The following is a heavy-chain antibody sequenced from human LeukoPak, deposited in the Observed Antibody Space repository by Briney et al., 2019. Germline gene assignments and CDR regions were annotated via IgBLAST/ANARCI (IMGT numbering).Heavy chain of an antibody. CDR2: IRPDGSDP. Sequence: PGGSLRLSCAASGFSFGTSWMTWIRRPPGKGLEWVANIRPDGSDPYYVDPVRGRFTISKDNAKNSLYLQMNSLRVDDRAVYYCARGYDFWSGYYRQNWFDPWGQGTLVTVSS. V-gene: IGHV3-7*01. J-gene: IGHJ5*02. CDR3: ARGYDFWSGYYRQNWFDP. D-gene: IGHD3-3*01. CDR1: GFSFGTSW.